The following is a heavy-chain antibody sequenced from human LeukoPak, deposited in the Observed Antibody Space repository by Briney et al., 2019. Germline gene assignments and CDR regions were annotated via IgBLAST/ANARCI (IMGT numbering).Heavy chain of an antibody. CDR2: IYYTGSV. Sequence: SETLSLTCAVYGRSFSGYYWTWIRQPPGEGLEWIGYIYYTGSVDYNASLKSRLTISLDTSKNRFSLKLNSVTAADTAVYYCARDHSYYFGSQTSTLDVWGQGTAVTVSS. J-gene: IGHJ6*02. D-gene: IGHD3-10*01. CDR3: ARDHSYYFGSQTSTLDV. V-gene: IGHV4-34*09. CDR1: GRSFSGYY.